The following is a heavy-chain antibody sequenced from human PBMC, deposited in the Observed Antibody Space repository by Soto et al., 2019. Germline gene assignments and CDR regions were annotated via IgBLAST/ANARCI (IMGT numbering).Heavy chain of an antibody. V-gene: IGHV3-30-3*01. CDR2: ISYDGSHK. Sequence: QVQLVESVGGVVQPGRSLRVSCAASGITISNYFMYWVRQAPGKGLEWVAAISYDGSHKHYSDSVKGRFTISRDNSKNTLYLQMNSLRDEDTAGYYCVAGAQYYAMGVWGQGTTVAVSS. CDR1: GITISNYF. D-gene: IGHD4-4*01. J-gene: IGHJ6*01. CDR3: VAGAQYYAMGV.